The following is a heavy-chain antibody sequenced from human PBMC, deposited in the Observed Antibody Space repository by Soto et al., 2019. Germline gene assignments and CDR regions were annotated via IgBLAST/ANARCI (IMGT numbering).Heavy chain of an antibody. Sequence: EVQLVESWGGLVQPGGSLRLSCVASGFIFNSYSMNWVRQAPGKGLEWISYINSGSTSVFYADSVKGRFSISRDNAKNSLYLQMNSLRAEDTAVYYCASSASPDAYWGQGTLVTVSS. CDR2: INSGSTSV. CDR1: GFIFNSYS. CDR3: ASSASPDAY. V-gene: IGHV3-48*01. J-gene: IGHJ4*02. D-gene: IGHD1-26*01.